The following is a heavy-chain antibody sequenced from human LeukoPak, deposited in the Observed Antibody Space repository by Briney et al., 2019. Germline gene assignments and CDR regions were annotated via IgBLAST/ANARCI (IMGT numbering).Heavy chain of an antibody. CDR2: IKSNTNGGTS. CDR3: TTHSVAVSGTHF. D-gene: IGHD1-7*01. CDR1: GFTFTNAW. J-gene: IGHJ4*01. V-gene: IGHV3-15*07. Sequence: GGSLRLSCVASGFTFTNAWMTWVRQSPGMGLEWVGRIKSNTNGGTSDYAAPVEGRFAISRDDSKNTLYLQMNSLKPEDTAMYYCTTHSVAVSGTHFWGQGALVTVSS.